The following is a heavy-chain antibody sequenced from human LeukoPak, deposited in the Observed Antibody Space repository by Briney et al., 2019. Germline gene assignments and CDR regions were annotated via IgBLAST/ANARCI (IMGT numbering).Heavy chain of an antibody. CDR2: IYYDGST. J-gene: IGHJ6*03. V-gene: IGHV4-59*08. CDR3: ARRRTTGPSGYMDV. Sequence: SETLSLTCTVSGGSISTYYWSWIRQPPGKGLEWIGYIYYDGSTNYNSSLKNRVTISLGTSKNQFSLQLSSVTAADTAVYYCARRRTTGPSGYMDVWGKGTTVTVSS. CDR1: GGSISTYY. D-gene: IGHD1-14*01.